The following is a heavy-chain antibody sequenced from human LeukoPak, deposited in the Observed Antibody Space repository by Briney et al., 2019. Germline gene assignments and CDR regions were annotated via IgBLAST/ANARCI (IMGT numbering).Heavy chain of an antibody. CDR2: ISCSGSNI. J-gene: IGHJ2*01. D-gene: IGHD3-22*01. CDR3: ARDPWGYYYDTNGYSYFDL. Sequence: PGGSLRLSCAASGFTFSSYEMNWVRQAPGKGLEWVSYISCSGSNILNADSVKGRFTISRDNAKSSLYLQMNSLRAEDTAVYYCARDPWGYYYDTNGYSYFDLWGRGTLVTVSS. CDR1: GFTFSSYE. V-gene: IGHV3-48*03.